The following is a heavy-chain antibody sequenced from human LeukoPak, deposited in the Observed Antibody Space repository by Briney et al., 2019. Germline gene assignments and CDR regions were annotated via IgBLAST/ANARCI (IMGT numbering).Heavy chain of an antibody. CDR2: INHSGST. V-gene: IGHV4-34*01. Sequence: SETLSLTCAVFGGSFSGYYWSWIRQPPGKGLEWIAEINHSGSTNYNPSLKSRVTMSVDTSKNQFSLKVNSVTAADTAVYYCARGGGDPYYMDDWGKGATVTVSS. CDR3: ARGGGDPYYMDD. J-gene: IGHJ6*03. D-gene: IGHD2-21*02. CDR1: GGSFSGYY.